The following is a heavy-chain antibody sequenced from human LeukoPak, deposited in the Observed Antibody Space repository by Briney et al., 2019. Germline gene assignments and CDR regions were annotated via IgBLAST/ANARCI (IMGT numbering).Heavy chain of an antibody. CDR1: GYTFTDYY. CDR3: VRKAVNSSSPVGYFDY. CDR2: INPNSGGT. J-gene: IGHJ4*02. Sequence: ASVKVSCKASGYTFTDYYMHWVRQAPGQGLEWMGWINPNSGGTNYAQKFQGRVTMTRDTSISTAYMELSRLISDDTAFYYCVRKAVNSSSPVGYFDYWGQGTLVTVSS. D-gene: IGHD6-6*01. V-gene: IGHV1-2*02.